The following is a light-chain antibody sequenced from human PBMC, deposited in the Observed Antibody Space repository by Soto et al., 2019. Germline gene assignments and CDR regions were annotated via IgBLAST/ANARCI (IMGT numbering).Light chain of an antibody. J-gene: IGLJ2*01. CDR1: SSNIGNGY. Sequence: QSVLTQPPSVSAAPGQKVTISCSGGSSNIGNGYVSWYQQLPGTAPKLLIYDNNKRPSGIPDRFSGSMSGTSATLGITGLQNADEADYYCGTWDSSLSAGVFGGGTKLTV. V-gene: IGLV1-51*01. CDR2: DNN. CDR3: GTWDSSLSAGV.